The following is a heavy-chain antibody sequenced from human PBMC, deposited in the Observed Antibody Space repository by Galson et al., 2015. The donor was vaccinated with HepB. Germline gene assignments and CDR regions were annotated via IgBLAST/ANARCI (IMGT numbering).Heavy chain of an antibody. Sequence: SVKVSCKASRGTFSSYAISWVRQAPGQGLEWMGGIIPIFGTANYAQKFQGRVTITADKSTSTAYMELSSLRSEDTAVYYCARDFRRAAAGKRPPGGNWFDPWGQGTLVTVSS. CDR3: ARDFRRAAAGKRPPGGNWFDP. CDR2: IIPIFGTA. CDR1: RGTFSSYA. D-gene: IGHD6-13*01. V-gene: IGHV1-69*06. J-gene: IGHJ5*02.